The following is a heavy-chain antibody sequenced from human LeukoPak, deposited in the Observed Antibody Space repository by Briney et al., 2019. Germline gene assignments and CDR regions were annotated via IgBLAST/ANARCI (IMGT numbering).Heavy chain of an antibody. CDR2: INPNSGGT. CDR1: RYSFTDYY. CDR3: AREKYYGSGSYYRREGLDP. Sequence: ASVKVSCKASRYSFTDYYIHWVRQAPGQGLEWMGWINPNSGGTNYAQKFQGRVTMTRDTSISTAYMELSRLRSDDTAVYYCAREKYYGSGSYYRREGLDPWGQGSLVTVSS. D-gene: IGHD3-10*01. J-gene: IGHJ5*02. V-gene: IGHV1-2*02.